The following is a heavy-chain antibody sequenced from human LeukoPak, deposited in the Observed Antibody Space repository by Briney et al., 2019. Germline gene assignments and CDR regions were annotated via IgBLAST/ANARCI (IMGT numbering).Heavy chain of an antibody. CDR1: GFTFSSYA. J-gene: IGHJ6*02. D-gene: IGHD6-19*01. Sequence: GGSLRLSCAASGFTFSSYAMHWVRQAPGKGLEWVAVISYDGSNKYYADSVKGRFTISRDNSKNTLYLQMYSLRAEDTAVYYCARGTPSSSGWLYYGMDVWGQGTTVTVSS. CDR2: ISYDGSNK. V-gene: IGHV3-30-3*01. CDR3: ARGTPSSSGWLYYGMDV.